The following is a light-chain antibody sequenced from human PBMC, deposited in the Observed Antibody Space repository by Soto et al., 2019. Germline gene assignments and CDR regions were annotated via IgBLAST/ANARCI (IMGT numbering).Light chain of an antibody. CDR2: DVS. J-gene: IGLJ1*01. CDR1: SSDVGGYNY. CDR3: SSYTSSSTPP. V-gene: IGLV2-14*01. Sequence: QSALTQPASVSGSPGQSITISCTGTSSDVGGYNYVSWYQQHPGKAPKLMIYDVSNRPSGVSNRLSGSKSGNTASLTISGLQAEDEADYYCSSYTSSSTPPFGTGTKLTVL.